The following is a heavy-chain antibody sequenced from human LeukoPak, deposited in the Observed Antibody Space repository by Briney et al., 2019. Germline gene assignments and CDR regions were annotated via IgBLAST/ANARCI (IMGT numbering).Heavy chain of an antibody. J-gene: IGHJ4*02. CDR1: GFTFSSYS. CDR2: ISSSSSTI. D-gene: IGHD4-11*01. CDR3: ARVHYIDYY. V-gene: IGHV3-48*01. Sequence: GSLRLSCAASGFTFSSYSMNWVRQAPGKGLEWVSYISSSSSTIYYADSVKGRFTISRDNSKNTLYLQMNSLRAEDTAVYYCARVHYIDYYWGQGTLVTVSS.